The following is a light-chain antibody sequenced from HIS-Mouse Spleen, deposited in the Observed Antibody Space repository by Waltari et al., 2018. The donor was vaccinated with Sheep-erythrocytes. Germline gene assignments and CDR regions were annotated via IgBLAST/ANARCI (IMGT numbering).Light chain of an antibody. CDR1: SSHVGGYND. CDR2: DVS. V-gene: IGLV2-11*01. J-gene: IGLJ1*01. Sequence: QSALTQPRSVSGSPGQSVTISCTGTSSHVGGYNDVSWYQQHPGEAPKLMIYDVSKRPSGVPDRFSGSKSGNTASLTISGLQAEDEADYYCCSYAGSYNHVFATGTKVTVL. CDR3: CSYAGSYNHV.